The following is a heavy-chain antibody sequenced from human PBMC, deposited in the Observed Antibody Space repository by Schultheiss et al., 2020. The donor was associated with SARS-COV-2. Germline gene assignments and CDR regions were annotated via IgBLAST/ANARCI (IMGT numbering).Heavy chain of an antibody. CDR3: ARHMGGGSRVFDY. V-gene: IGHV4-59*08. D-gene: IGHD1-26*01. J-gene: IGHJ4*02. Sequence: SETLSLTCTVYGGSFSGYYWSCIRQPPGKGLEWIGSIYYSGSTYYNPSLKSRVTISVDTSKNQFSLKLSSVTAADTAVYYCARHMGGGSRVFDYWGQGTLVTVSS. CDR1: GGSFSGYY. CDR2: IYYSGST.